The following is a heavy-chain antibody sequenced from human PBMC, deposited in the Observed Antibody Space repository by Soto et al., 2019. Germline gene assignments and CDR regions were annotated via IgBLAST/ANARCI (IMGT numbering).Heavy chain of an antibody. D-gene: IGHD2-15*01. CDR1: GGSISSGGYY. J-gene: IGHJ5*02. CDR3: ARDQDPNNWFDP. V-gene: IGHV4-31*03. CDR2: IYYSGST. Sequence: QVQLQESGPGLVKPSQTLSLTCTVSGGSISSGGYYWSWIRQHPGKGLEWIGYIYYSGSTYYNPFLQSRVTMAVDTSKNQLSLKLSSVTTADTAVYYWARDQDPNNWFDPWGQGTLVTVSS.